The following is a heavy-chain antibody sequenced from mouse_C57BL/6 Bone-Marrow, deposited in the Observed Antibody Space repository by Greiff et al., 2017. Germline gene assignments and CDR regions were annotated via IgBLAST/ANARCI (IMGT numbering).Heavy chain of an antibody. CDR1: GYSFTGYY. V-gene: IGHV1-42*01. J-gene: IGHJ2*01. CDR2: INPSTGGT. D-gene: IGHD3-2*02. CDR3: ARDSAEYCDY. Sequence: VQLQQSGPELVKPGASVKISCKASGYSFTGYYMNWVKQSPEKSLEWIGEINPSTGGTTYNQKFKAKATLTVDKSSSTAYMQLKSLTSEDSAVYYCARDSAEYCDYWGQGTTLTVSS.